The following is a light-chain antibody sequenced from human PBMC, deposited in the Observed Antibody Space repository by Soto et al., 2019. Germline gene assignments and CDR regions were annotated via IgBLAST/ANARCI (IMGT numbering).Light chain of an antibody. CDR2: AAS. V-gene: IGKV1-39*01. J-gene: IGKJ5*01. Sequence: DIQMTQSPSSLSASVGDRVTITCRASQSITTYLNWYQQKSGKAPKLLIHAASILQSGVPSSFSGSGSGTDFTLTISSLQLEDFATYYCQQTYSIPISFGQGTRLEIE. CDR1: QSITTY. CDR3: QQTYSIPIS.